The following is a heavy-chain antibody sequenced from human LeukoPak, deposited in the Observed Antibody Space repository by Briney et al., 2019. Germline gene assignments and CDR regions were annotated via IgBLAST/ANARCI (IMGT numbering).Heavy chain of an antibody. J-gene: IGHJ4*02. Sequence: GASVKLSCKASGYTFTSYDINWVRQATGQGLEWMGWMNPNSGNTGYAQKFQGRVTITEDTSTDTAYMELSSLRSEDTAVYYCATDVIRSGSYYDYWGQGTLVTVSS. CDR1: GYTFTSYD. CDR2: MNPNSGNT. V-gene: IGHV1-8*03. D-gene: IGHD1-26*01. CDR3: ATDVIRSGSYYDY.